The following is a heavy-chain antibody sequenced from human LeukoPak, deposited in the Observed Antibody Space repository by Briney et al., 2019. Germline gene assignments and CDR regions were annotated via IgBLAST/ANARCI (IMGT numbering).Heavy chain of an antibody. V-gene: IGHV4-34*01. CDR1: GGSFSGYY. J-gene: IGHJ3*02. CDR2: INHSGST. CDR3: ARVGSSWPRDAFDI. Sequence: SETLSLTCAVYGGSFSGYYWSWIRQPPGKGLEWIGEINHSGSTNYNPSLKSRVTISVDTSKNQFSLKLGSVTAADTAVYYCARVGSSWPRDAFDIWGQGTMVTVSS. D-gene: IGHD6-13*01.